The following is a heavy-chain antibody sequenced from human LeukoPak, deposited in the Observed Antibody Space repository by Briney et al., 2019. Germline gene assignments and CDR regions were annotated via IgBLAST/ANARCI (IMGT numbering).Heavy chain of an antibody. CDR3: ARDTAVAYYGMDV. D-gene: IGHD5-18*01. Sequence: ASVKVSSKASGYTYTSYGISWVRQAPGHGLEWMGWISAYNRNTNYAQKFQDRVTMTTDSSTTTAYMELRCLTSDDTALYYCARDTAVAYYGMDVWGQGTTVTVSS. J-gene: IGHJ6*02. V-gene: IGHV1-18*01. CDR1: GYTYTSYG. CDR2: ISAYNRNT.